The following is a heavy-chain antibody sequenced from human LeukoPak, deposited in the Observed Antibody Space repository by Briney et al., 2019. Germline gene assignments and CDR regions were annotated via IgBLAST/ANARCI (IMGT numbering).Heavy chain of an antibody. Sequence: ASVKVSCKVSGSTFTNHGISWVREAPGQGLEWMGWISTYNGHTNYAQKLQGRVTMTTDTSTSTAYMELRSLRSDDTAVYYCARDGRDSSGYPDYWGQGTLVTVSS. CDR3: ARDGRDSSGYPDY. CDR2: ISTYNGHT. V-gene: IGHV1-18*01. D-gene: IGHD3-22*01. J-gene: IGHJ4*02. CDR1: GSTFTNHG.